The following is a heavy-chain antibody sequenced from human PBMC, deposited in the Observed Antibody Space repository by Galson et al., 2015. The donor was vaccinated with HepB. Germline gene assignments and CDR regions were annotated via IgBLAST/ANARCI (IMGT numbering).Heavy chain of an antibody. Sequence: SLRLSCAASGFTFSSYSMNWVRQAPGKGLEWVSSISSSSSYIYYADSVKGRFTISRDNAKNSLYLQMNSLRAEDTAVYYRARDHPAYSGSYYGTDAFDIWGQGTMVTVSS. CDR3: ARDHPAYSGSYYGTDAFDI. D-gene: IGHD1-26*01. CDR1: GFTFSSYS. V-gene: IGHV3-21*01. CDR2: ISSSSSYI. J-gene: IGHJ3*02.